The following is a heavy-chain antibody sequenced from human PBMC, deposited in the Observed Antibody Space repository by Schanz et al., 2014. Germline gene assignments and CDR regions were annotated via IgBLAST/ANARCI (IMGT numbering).Heavy chain of an antibody. CDR1: GYTFTSYG. D-gene: IGHD6-6*01. J-gene: IGHJ4*02. CDR2: ISPYNGNT. CDR3: ARDQSPYTNSTDVRYFDY. Sequence: QVQLVQSGAEVKKPGASVKVSCKASGYTFTSYGISWVRQAPGQGLEWMGWISPYNGNTNYAQKLQGRVTITRDTSASTAYMELTSLRSEDTAVYFCARDQSPYTNSTDVRYFDYWGQGSLVTVSS. V-gene: IGHV1-18*01.